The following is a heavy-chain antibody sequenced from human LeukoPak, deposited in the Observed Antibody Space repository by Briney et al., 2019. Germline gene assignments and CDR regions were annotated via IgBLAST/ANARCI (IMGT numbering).Heavy chain of an antibody. Sequence: SVKVSCKASGDTFTSYAISWVRQAPGQGLEWMGGIIRFFGPTNYAQKFQGRVTITTDESTSTAYMELSSLKSEDTAVYYCGSSPRGYFAWLLYFGYWGQGTLVTVSS. J-gene: IGHJ4*02. D-gene: IGHD3-9*01. CDR2: IIRFFGPT. CDR1: GDTFTSYA. V-gene: IGHV1-69*05. CDR3: GSSPRGYFAWLLYFGY.